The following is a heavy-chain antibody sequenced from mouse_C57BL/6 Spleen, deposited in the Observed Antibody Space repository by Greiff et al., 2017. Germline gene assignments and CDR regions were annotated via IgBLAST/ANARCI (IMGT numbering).Heavy chain of an antibody. CDR2: ISSGSSTI. J-gene: IGHJ3*01. D-gene: IGHD2-13*01. V-gene: IGHV5-17*01. CDR1: GFTFSDYG. CDR3: GRTDYCNGFAY. Sequence: EVQLVESGGGLVKPGGSLKLSCAASGFTFSDYGMHWVRQAPEKGLEWVAYISSGSSTIYYADTVKGRFTISRDTATHTLFLQITSLRSEDTAMYCGGRTDYCNGFAYWGQGTLVTVSA.